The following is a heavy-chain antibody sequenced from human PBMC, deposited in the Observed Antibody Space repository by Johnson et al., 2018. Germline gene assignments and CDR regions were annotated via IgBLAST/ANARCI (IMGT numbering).Heavy chain of an antibody. CDR2: ISYDGSNK. CDR1: GFTFSSYP. Sequence: QVQLVQSGGGVVQPGRSLRLSCAASGFTFSSYPMHWVRQAPGKGLEWVAIISYDGSNKYYADSVKGRFTISRDNSKNTLYLQMKSLRGDDTAMYYWARDSPGGNPHDAFDVWGQGTMVTVSS. CDR3: ARDSPGGNPHDAFDV. J-gene: IGHJ3*01. V-gene: IGHV3-30-3*01. D-gene: IGHD4-23*01.